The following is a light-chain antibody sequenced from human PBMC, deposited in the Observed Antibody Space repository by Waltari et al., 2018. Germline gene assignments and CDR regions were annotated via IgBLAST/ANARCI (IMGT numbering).Light chain of an antibody. Sequence: QSALTQPRSVSGSPGQSVTISCTGTSTDGGGFDFVPEYQLPPGQAPKLMIYDVRKRPSGVPDRFSGSKSGNTASLTISGLQAEDETDYYCCSYAGSYTLYVFGTGTRVTVL. J-gene: IGLJ1*01. CDR1: STDGGGFDF. V-gene: IGLV2-11*01. CDR3: CSYAGSYTLYV. CDR2: DVR.